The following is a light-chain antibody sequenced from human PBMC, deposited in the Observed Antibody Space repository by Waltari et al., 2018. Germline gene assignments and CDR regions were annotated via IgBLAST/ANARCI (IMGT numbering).Light chain of an antibody. Sequence: EVVLTHSPATLSLSPGDRAPVSCRASQNIGNNLTWYQQKPGQAPRLLMNDGSNRATGVPARFSGSGSGTDFTLTISSLEPEDFAVYYCQNRRNWPLLTFGGGTKVEIK. CDR2: DGS. CDR3: QNRRNWPLLT. J-gene: IGKJ4*01. V-gene: IGKV3-11*01. CDR1: QNIGNN.